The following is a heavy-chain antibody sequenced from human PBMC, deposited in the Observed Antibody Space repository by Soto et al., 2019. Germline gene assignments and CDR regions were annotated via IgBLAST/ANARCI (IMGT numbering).Heavy chain of an antibody. CDR2: IIPILGIA. Sequence: GASVKVSCKASGGTFSSYTISWVRQAPGQGLEWMGRIIPILGIANYAQKFQGRVTITADKSTSTAYMELSSLRSEDTAVYYCADSIAARQGLDYWGQGTLVTVSS. D-gene: IGHD6-6*01. V-gene: IGHV1-69*02. J-gene: IGHJ4*02. CDR1: GGTFSSYT. CDR3: ADSIAARQGLDY.